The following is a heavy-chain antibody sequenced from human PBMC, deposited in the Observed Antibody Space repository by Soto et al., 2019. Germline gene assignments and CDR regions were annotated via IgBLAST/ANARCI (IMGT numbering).Heavy chain of an antibody. V-gene: IGHV3-23*01. D-gene: IGHD3-9*01. CDR1: GFTFSSYA. J-gene: IGHJ4*02. CDR2: ISGSGGST. CDR3: AKSTDYDILTGYGFDY. Sequence: PGGSLRLSCAASGFTFSSYAMSWVRQAPGKGLEWVSAISGSGGSTYYADSVKGRFTISRDNSKNTLYLQMDSLRAEDTAVYYCAKSTDYDILTGYGFDYWGQGTLVTVSS.